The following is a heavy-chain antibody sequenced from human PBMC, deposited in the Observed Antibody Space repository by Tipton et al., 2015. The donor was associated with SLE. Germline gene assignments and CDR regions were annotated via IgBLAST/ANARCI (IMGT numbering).Heavy chain of an antibody. V-gene: IGHV4-61*02. J-gene: IGHJ4*02. Sequence: GLVKPSQTLSLTCTVSGGSIRSGNYYWNWIRQPAGKGLEWIGRIYATGSTNYNPSLKSRVTISLDTSKNQFSLRLRTVTAADTAIYYCARDGEMEIGSWSFDYWGQGNLVTVSS. CDR3: ARDGEMEIGSWSFDY. CDR2: IYATGST. CDR1: GGSIRSGNYY. D-gene: IGHD5-24*01.